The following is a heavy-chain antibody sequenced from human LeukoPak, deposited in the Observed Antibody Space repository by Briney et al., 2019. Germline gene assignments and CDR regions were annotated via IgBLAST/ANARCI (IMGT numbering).Heavy chain of an antibody. CDR2: IDWDDDK. J-gene: IGHJ4*02. CDR1: GFSLSTSGMR. D-gene: IGHD2-21*02. Sequence: SGPALVKPTQTLTLTCTFSGFSLSTSGMRVSWIRQPTGKALEWLARIDWDDDKFYSTSLKTRLTISKDTSKNQVVLTMTNMDPVDTATYYCARTPYCGGDCYVDYWGQGTLVTVSS. CDR3: ARTPYCGGDCYVDY. V-gene: IGHV2-70*04.